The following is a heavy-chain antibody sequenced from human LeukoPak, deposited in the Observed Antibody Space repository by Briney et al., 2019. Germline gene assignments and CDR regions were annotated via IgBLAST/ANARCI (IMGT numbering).Heavy chain of an antibody. CDR1: GFSLSTSGMC. CDR2: IDWDDDK. Sequence: RESGPALVKPTQTLTLTCTFSGFSLSTSGMCVSWIRQPPGKALEWLARIDWDDDKYYSTSLKTRLTVSKDTSKNQVVLRMTNMDPVDTATYYCARMAWFGFERAFDIWGQGTMDTVSS. D-gene: IGHD3-10*01. CDR3: ARMAWFGFERAFDI. J-gene: IGHJ3*02. V-gene: IGHV2-70*11.